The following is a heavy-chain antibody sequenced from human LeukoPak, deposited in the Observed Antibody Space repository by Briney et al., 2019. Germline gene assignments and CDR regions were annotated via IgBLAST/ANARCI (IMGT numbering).Heavy chain of an antibody. CDR1: GGSISSSRYC. J-gene: IGHJ5*02. V-gene: IGHV4-39*07. CDR2: LYYSGNT. CDR3: AREGSRFLLYNWFDP. D-gene: IGHD3-16*01. Sequence: SETLSLTCTVSGGSISSSRYCGGWIRQPPGKGLEWIGSLYYSGNTYYNPSLKSRVTISVDTSKNQFSLKLSSVTAADTAVYYCAREGSRFLLYNWFDPWGQGTLVTVSS.